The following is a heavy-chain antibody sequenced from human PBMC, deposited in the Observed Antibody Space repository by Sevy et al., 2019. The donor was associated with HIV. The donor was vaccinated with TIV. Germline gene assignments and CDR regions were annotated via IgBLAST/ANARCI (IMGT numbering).Heavy chain of an antibody. Sequence: GGSLRLSCAASGFTFRSYTMNWLRQAPGKGLEWVACISMIGNHIYYADSVKGRFTISRDNAKNSVFLQLNSLRGDDTAVYYCASAPMGTVIGDSFGSDFDSWGRGTQVTVSS. V-gene: IGHV3-21*01. CDR2: ISMIGNHI. CDR1: GFTFRSYT. CDR3: ASAPMGTVIGDSFGSDFDS. D-gene: IGHD5-18*01. J-gene: IGHJ4*02.